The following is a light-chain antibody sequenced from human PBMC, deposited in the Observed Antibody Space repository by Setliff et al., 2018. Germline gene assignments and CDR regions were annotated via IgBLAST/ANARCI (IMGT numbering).Light chain of an antibody. Sequence: QSALTQPPSVSGAPGQRVTISCTGSSSNIGAGYEVHWYQQLPGTAPKLLMFQNSQRPSGVPDRFSGSKSGTSASLAISGLQSEDEADYYCSTWDDSLNSVVFGGGTKVTVL. CDR2: QNS. CDR3: STWDDSLNSVV. J-gene: IGLJ2*01. CDR1: SSNIGAGYE. V-gene: IGLV1-40*01.